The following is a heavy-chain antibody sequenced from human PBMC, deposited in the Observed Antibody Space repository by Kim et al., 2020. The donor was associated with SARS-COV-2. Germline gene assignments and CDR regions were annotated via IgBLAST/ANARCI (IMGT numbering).Heavy chain of an antibody. J-gene: IGHJ4*02. V-gene: IGHV4-34*01. CDR3: ARGSRGVGARRFLDY. CDR2: INHSGST. Sequence: SETLSLTCAVYGGSFSGYYWSWIRQPPGKGLEWIGEINHSGSTNYNPSLKSRVTISVDTSKNQFSLKLSSVTAADTAVYYCARGSRGVGARRFLDYWGQGTLVTVSS. CDR1: GGSFSGYY. D-gene: IGHD1-26*01.